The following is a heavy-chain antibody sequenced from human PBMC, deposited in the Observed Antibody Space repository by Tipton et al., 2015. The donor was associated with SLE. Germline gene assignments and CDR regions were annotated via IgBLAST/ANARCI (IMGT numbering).Heavy chain of an antibody. V-gene: IGHV4-59*01. CDR3: ARAMAWTGDPLHFDY. CDR2: VYFGGST. J-gene: IGHJ4*02. D-gene: IGHD3/OR15-3a*01. Sequence: LRLSCAASGFTFNSYWMSWVRQAPGKGLEWIGRVYFGGSTNYNPSLKSRVAISLDTSKNQFSLKLKSVTAADTAVYFCARAMAWTGDPLHFDYWGQGSLVTVSS. CDR1: GFTFNSYW.